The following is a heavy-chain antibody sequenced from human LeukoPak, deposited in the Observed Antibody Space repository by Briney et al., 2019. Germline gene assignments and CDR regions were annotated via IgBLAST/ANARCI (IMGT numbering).Heavy chain of an antibody. CDR2: IIPIFGTA. Sequence: SVKVSCKASGGTFSSYAISWVRRAPGQGLEWMGGIIPIFGTANYAQKFQGRVTITTDESTSTAYMELSSLRSEDTAVYYCARVDGSSSYHFDYWGQGTLVTVSS. D-gene: IGHD6-6*01. J-gene: IGHJ4*02. CDR3: ARVDGSSSYHFDY. CDR1: GGTFSSYA. V-gene: IGHV1-69*05.